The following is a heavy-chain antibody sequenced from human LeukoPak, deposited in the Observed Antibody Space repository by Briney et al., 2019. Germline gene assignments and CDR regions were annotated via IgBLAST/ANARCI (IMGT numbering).Heavy chain of an antibody. CDR1: GFTFSDHA. J-gene: IGHJ3*02. CDR2: ISGSGGST. Sequence: GGSLRLSCAASGFTFSDHAMNWVRHTPGKGLEWVSAISGSGGSTYYADSVKGRFTISRDNSKNTLYLQMNSLRAEDTDVYYCAKDRSWKTIFGVVIHQSDAFDIWGQGTMVTVSS. CDR3: AKDRSWKTIFGVVIHQSDAFDI. V-gene: IGHV3-23*01. D-gene: IGHD3-3*01.